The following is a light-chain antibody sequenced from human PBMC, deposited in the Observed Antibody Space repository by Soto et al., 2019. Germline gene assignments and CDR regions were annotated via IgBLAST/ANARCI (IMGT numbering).Light chain of an antibody. CDR2: DVI. V-gene: IGLV2-14*03. CDR3: SSYTSTTTPV. J-gene: IGLJ3*02. CDR1: SSDVGGYNY. Sequence: QSALTQPASLSGSPGQSITISCTGTSSDVGGYNYVSWYQQHPGKAPKLMIYDVITRPSGVSNRFSGSKSGNTASLTISGLQAEDEADYYCSSYTSTTTPVFGGGTQLTVL.